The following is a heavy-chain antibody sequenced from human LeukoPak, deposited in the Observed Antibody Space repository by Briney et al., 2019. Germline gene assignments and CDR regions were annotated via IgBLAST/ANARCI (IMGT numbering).Heavy chain of an antibody. J-gene: IGHJ4*02. D-gene: IGHD3-16*01. Sequence: GGSLRLSCAASVFTFSSHWMHWVRQAPGKGLVWVSRINSDGSSTSYADSVKGRFTISRDNAKNTLYLQMNSLRAEDTAIYYYAREMGVNPYWAQGTLVTVSS. V-gene: IGHV3-74*01. CDR2: INSDGSST. CDR3: AREMGVNPY. CDR1: VFTFSSHW.